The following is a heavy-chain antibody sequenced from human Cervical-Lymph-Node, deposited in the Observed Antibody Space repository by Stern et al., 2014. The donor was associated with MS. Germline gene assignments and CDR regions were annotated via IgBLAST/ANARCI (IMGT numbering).Heavy chain of an antibody. CDR1: RFTFRSYG. CDR3: AKDRRGGYNYLYGMDV. CDR2: TSYDGGNR. Sequence: VQLEESGGGVVQPGTSLRLSCTGSRFTFRSYGIHWVRQAPGKGPEWVSVTSYDGGNRQYADSVKGRFTISRDNSKNTVYLHVNSLRPEDTGVYHCAKDRRGGYNYLYGMDVWGQGTTVTVS. V-gene: IGHV3-30*18. D-gene: IGHD5-18*01. J-gene: IGHJ6*02.